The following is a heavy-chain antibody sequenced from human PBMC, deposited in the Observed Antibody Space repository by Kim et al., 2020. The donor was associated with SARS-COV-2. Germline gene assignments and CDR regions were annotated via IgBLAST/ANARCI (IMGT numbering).Heavy chain of an antibody. Sequence: GRFTISRDNSKNTLYLQMNSLRAEDTAVYYCAKDISAVATIDGSSGGGDYWGQGTLVTVSS. CDR3: AKDISAVATIDGSSGGGDY. J-gene: IGHJ4*02. D-gene: IGHD5-12*01. V-gene: IGHV3-33*06.